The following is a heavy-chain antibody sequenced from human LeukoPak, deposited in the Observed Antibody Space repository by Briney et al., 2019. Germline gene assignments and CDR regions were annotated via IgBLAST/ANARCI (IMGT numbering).Heavy chain of an antibody. CDR3: ARGLNPVPNYDSSGYHYIS. CDR2: INHSGST. D-gene: IGHD3-22*01. Sequence: PSETLSLTCAVYGGSFSRYYWSWIRQPPGKRREWIGEINHSGSTNYNPSLKSRGTISVDTSKNQFSLKLSSVTAADTAVYYCARGLNPVPNYDSSGYHYISWGQGTLVTVSP. J-gene: IGHJ4*02. V-gene: IGHV4-34*01. CDR1: GGSFSRYY.